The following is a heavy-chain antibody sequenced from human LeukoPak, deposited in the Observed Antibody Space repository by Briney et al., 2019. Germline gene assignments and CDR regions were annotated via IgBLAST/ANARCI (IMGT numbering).Heavy chain of an antibody. CDR2: INPNSGGT. CDR1: GYTFTGYY. J-gene: IGHJ4*02. D-gene: IGHD6-6*01. CDR3: ARDPSYSSSFGAIDY. Sequence: ASVTVSCKASGYTFTGYYMHWVRQAPGQGLEWMGWINPNSGGTNYAQQFQGRVTITRDTSIRTAYMELSRLRSDDTAVYYCARDPSYSSSFGAIDYWGQGTLVTVSS. V-gene: IGHV1-2*02.